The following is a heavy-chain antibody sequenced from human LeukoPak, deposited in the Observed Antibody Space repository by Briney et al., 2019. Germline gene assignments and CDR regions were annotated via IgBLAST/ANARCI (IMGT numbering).Heavy chain of an antibody. CDR2: IRHDGSNK. CDR1: GFIFNGYG. CDR3: ATLPYYYDSSGSYYLDY. V-gene: IGHV3-30*02. J-gene: IGHJ4*02. D-gene: IGHD3-22*01. Sequence: KSGGSLRLSCAASGFIFNGYGMHWVRQAPGKGLEWVAFIRHDGSNKYYADSVKGRFTISRDNSKNTLYLQMNSLRVEDTAVYYCATLPYYYDSSGSYYLDYWGQGTLVTVSS.